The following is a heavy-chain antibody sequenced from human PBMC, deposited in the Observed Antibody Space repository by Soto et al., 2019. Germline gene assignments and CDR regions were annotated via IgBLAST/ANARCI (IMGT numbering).Heavy chain of an antibody. CDR2: IYPGDSDT. V-gene: IGHV5-51*01. D-gene: IGHD3-22*01. CDR3: AGGGRRYYYDSSGEYNWFDP. J-gene: IGHJ5*02. CDR1: GYSFTSYW. Sequence: PGESLKISCKGSGYSFTSYWIGWVRQMPGKGLEWMGIIYPGDSDTRYSPSFQGQVTISADKSISTTYLQWSSLKASDTAMYYCAGGGRRYYYDSSGEYNWFDPWGQGTLVTVSS.